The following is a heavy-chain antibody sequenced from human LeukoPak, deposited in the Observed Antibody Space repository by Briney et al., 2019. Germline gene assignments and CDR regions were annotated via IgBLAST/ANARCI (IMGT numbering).Heavy chain of an antibody. J-gene: IGHJ3*01. D-gene: IGHD1-26*01. CDR1: VVSMNGYY. CDR3: ARQFLVGSTFHAFDL. V-gene: IGHV4-4*07. CDR2: VDSSGNT. Sequence: RPSETLSLTCSVSVVSMNGYYWSWLRQSAGNRLEWIGHVDSSGNTNYNPSLESRVTMSVDTSKKQFSLKLTSVTAADMAVYFCARQFLVGSTFHAFDLWSQGTRVTVSP.